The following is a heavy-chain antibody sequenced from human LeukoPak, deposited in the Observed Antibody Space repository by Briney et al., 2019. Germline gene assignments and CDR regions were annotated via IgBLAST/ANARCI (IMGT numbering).Heavy chain of an antibody. D-gene: IGHD1-14*01. Sequence: ASVKVSCKASGYTLTTYGFSWVRQAPGQGLEWMGWISGDNGNTNYAQKLQGRVTMTTDTSTSTAYMELRSLRSDDTAVYYCARVTGYFDYWGQGTLVTVSS. J-gene: IGHJ4*02. CDR2: ISGDNGNT. CDR3: ARVTGYFDY. V-gene: IGHV1-18*01. CDR1: GYTLTTYG.